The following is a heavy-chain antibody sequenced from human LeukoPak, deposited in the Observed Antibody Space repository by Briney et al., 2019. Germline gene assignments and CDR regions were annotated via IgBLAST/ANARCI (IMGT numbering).Heavy chain of an antibody. V-gene: IGHV1-2*02. CDR3: ARGSFSADAPLVLDYFHH. CDR1: GYXFTGYY. Sequence: ASVKVSCKASGYXFTGYYIHWVRQAPGQGLEWMGWINPNSGGTNYAQKFQGRVTMTRDTSISTAYMELSRLRADDTAVYYCARGSFSADAPLVLDYFHHWGQGTLVTDSS. D-gene: IGHD5-18*01. CDR2: INPNSGGT. J-gene: IGHJ1*01.